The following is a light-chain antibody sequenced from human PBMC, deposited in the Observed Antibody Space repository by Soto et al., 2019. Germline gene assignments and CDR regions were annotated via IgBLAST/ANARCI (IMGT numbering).Light chain of an antibody. CDR3: QVWDSSSDHYV. CDR1: NIGSKS. J-gene: IGLJ1*01. V-gene: IGLV3-21*02. CDR2: EDS. Sequence: SYELTQPPSVSVAPGQTARITCGGNNIGSKSVHWYQQKPGQAPELVVYEDSDRPSGIPARFSGSNTGNTATRTLSRVEVGDEAAYYSQVWDSSSDHYVFGTGTKVT.